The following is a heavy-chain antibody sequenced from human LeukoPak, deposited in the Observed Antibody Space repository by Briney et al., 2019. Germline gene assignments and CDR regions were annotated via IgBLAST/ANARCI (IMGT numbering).Heavy chain of an antibody. Sequence: SETLSLTCTVSGGSISSGGYYWSWIRQHPGKGLEWIGYIYYSGSTYYNPSLKSRVTISVDTSKNQFSLKLSSVTAADTAVYYCARAPEARLSSYFDYWAREPWSPSPQ. D-gene: IGHD1-14*01. J-gene: IGHJ4*02. V-gene: IGHV4-31*03. CDR2: IYYSGST. CDR1: GGSISSGGYY. CDR3: ARAPEARLSSYFDY.